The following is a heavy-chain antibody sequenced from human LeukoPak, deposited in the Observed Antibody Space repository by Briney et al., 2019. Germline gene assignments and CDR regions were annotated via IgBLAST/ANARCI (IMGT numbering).Heavy chain of an antibody. CDR2: IYHSGHT. D-gene: IGHD3-22*01. V-gene: IGHV4-59*01. CDR1: AGSISSFY. CDR3: ARESHYYDSSGYQGMDY. Sequence: PSETLSLTCTVSAGSISSFYWSWVRQPPGKGLEWIGYIYHSGHTSYNPSLKSRVTISVDTSKDHFALNVTSVTAADTAVYYCARESHYYDSSGYQGMDYWGQGTLVTVSS. J-gene: IGHJ4*02.